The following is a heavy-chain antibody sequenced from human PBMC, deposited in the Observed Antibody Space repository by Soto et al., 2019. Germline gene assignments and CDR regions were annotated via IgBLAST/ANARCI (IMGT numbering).Heavy chain of an antibody. J-gene: IGHJ6*01. CDR1: GGTFRSYA. CDR3: ARXGXXXXXXXXXLGYYYYGMDV. Sequence: QVQLVQSGAEVKKPGSSVKVSCKASGGTFRSYAISWVRQAPGQGLEWMGGIIPIFGTANYAQKFQGRVTITADESTSXAYXELSSLRSEDTAVYYCARXGXXXXXXXXXLGYYYYGMDV. CDR2: IIPIFGTA. V-gene: IGHV1-69*01.